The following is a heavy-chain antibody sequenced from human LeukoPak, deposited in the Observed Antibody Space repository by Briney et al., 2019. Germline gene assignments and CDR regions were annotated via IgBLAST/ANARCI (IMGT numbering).Heavy chain of an antibody. CDR3: ARSSGTWGAFDI. D-gene: IGHD1-7*01. V-gene: IGHV3-33*01. J-gene: IGHJ3*02. Sequence: GGSLRLSCAASGFTFSIYGMHWVRQAPGKGLEWVAVIWNDGSNQYYADSVKGRFTISRDNSKNTLYLQLNSLRFEDTAVYYCARSSGTWGAFDIWGQGTMVTVSS. CDR2: IWNDGSNQ. CDR1: GFTFSIYG.